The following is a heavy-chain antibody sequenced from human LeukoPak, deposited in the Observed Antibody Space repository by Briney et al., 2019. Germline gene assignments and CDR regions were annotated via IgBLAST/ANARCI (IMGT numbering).Heavy chain of an antibody. CDR1: GFXVSSNY. Sequence: GSLRLSCAASGFXVSSNYMSWVRQAPGKGLEWVSVIDSGGSTYYADSAKGRFTISRDNSKNMLYLQMNSLRAEDTAVYYCATKDSSGYIDAFDIWGQGTMVTVSS. CDR3: ATKDSSGYIDAFDI. V-gene: IGHV3-53*01. CDR2: IDSGGST. J-gene: IGHJ3*02. D-gene: IGHD3-22*01.